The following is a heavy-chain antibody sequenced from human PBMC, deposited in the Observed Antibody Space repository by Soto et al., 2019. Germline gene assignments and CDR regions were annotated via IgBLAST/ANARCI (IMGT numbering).Heavy chain of an antibody. D-gene: IGHD5-18*01. CDR3: ARGRISYGLRKLDY. J-gene: IGHJ4*02. V-gene: IGHV4-61*01. Sequence: ETLSLTCTVSGGSVSSGSYYWSWIRQPPGKGLEWIGYIYYSGSTNYNPSLKSRVTISVDTSKNQFSLKLSSVTAADTAVYYCARGRISYGLRKLDYWGQGTLVTVSS. CDR1: GGSVSSGSYY. CDR2: IYYSGST.